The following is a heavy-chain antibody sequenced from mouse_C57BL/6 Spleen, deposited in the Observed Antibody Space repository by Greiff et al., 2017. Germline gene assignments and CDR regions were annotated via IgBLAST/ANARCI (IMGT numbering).Heavy chain of an antibody. D-gene: IGHD1-1*01. V-gene: IGHV5-17*03. Sequence: EVKLVESGGGLVKPGGSLKLSCAASGFTFSDYGMHWVRQAPAKGLEWVAYISSGSSTIYYADTVKGRFTISRDNAKNTLYLQMSSLKSEDTAMYYCARERYYGSSYFDYWGQGTTLTVSS. CDR2: ISSGSSTI. J-gene: IGHJ2*01. CDR3: ARERYYGSSYFDY. CDR1: GFTFSDYG.